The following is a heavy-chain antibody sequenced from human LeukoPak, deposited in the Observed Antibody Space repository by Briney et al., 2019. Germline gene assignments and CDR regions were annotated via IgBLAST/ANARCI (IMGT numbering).Heavy chain of an antibody. CDR3: ARSLGELRYFDWLYLFDP. D-gene: IGHD3-9*01. CDR1: GYTFTSYY. CDR2: INPSGGST. V-gene: IGHV1-46*01. J-gene: IGHJ5*02. Sequence: ASVKVSCKASGYTFTSYYMHWVRQAPGQGLEWMGIINPSGGSTSYAQKFQGRVTMTRDTSTSTVYTELSSLRSEDTAVYYCARSLGELRYFDWLYLFDPWGQGTLVTVSS.